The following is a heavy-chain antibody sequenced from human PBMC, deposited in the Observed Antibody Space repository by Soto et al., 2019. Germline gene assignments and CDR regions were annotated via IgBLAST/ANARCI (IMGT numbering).Heavy chain of an antibody. Sequence: QVQLVQSGTEMKRPGDSVKVSCMASGYTFTGYYVHWVRQAPGQGLEWMGWINPNSGDTYLAQRFQGRVTMNRDTSIGTAYMELRGLTSDDTAEYYCAKGGAIVAAGSRVYLYNAMDVWGQGTTVTVSS. J-gene: IGHJ6*02. D-gene: IGHD1-26*01. V-gene: IGHV1-2*02. CDR3: AKGGAIVAAGSRVYLYNAMDV. CDR2: INPNSGDT. CDR1: GYTFTGYY.